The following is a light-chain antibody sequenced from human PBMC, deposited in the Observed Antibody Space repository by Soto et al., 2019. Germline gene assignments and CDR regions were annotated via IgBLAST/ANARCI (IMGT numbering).Light chain of an antibody. CDR1: QSVSSN. CDR2: GAS. Sequence: EIVMTQSPATLSVSPGERATLSCRASQSVSSNLAWYQQKRGQAPRLLIYGASSRATGIPDRSSGSGSGTDFTLTINRLEPEDFAVYYCQQYGSSPSTFGQGTRLEI. J-gene: IGKJ5*01. V-gene: IGKV3-20*01. CDR3: QQYGSSPST.